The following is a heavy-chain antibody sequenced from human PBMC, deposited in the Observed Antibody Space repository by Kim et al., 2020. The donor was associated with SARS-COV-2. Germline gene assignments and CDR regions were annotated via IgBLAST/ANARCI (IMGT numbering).Heavy chain of an antibody. J-gene: IGHJ6*02. D-gene: IGHD2-2*01. V-gene: IGHV3-21*01. CDR3: AGGTVGYCSSTSCYGLDYYYYYGMDV. CDR1: GFTFSSYS. Sequence: GGSLRLSCAASGFTFSSYSMNWVRQAPGKGLEWVSSISSSSSYIYYADSVKGRFTISRDNAKNSLYLQMNSLRAEDTAVYYCAGGTVGYCSSTSCYGLDYYYYYGMDVWGQGTTVTVSS. CDR2: ISSSSSYI.